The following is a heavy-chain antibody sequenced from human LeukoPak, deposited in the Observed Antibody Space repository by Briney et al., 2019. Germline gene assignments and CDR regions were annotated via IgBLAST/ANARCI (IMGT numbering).Heavy chain of an antibody. D-gene: IGHD2-15*01. J-gene: IGHJ4*02. CDR1: GFTFSSSA. Sequence: QPGGSLRLSCAASGFTFSSSAMSWVRQAPGKGLEWVSGISGTGGSTYYADSVKGRFTISRDNSKNTLYLQMNSLGAEDTAVYYCAKGVRDVVVVVAATDYWGQGTLVTVSS. CDR2: ISGTGGST. CDR3: AKGVRDVVVVVAATDY. V-gene: IGHV3-23*01.